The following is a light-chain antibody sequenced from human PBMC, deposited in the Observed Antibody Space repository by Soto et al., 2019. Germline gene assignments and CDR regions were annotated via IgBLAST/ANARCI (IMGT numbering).Light chain of an antibody. V-gene: IGLV2-14*01. CDR3: STSTNSSTYV. Sequence: QSALTQPASVSGSPGQSITISCTGTSSDVGGYNYVSWYQQHPGKAPKLMIYDVNKRPSGDHNRSPGSKSGNTASLTISALHDQEEVDYYCSTSTNSSTYVFSTGSKLTVL. J-gene: IGLJ1*01. CDR2: DVN. CDR1: SSDVGGYNY.